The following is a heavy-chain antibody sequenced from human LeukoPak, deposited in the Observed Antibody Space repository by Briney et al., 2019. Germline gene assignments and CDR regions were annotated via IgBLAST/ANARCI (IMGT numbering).Heavy chain of an antibody. D-gene: IGHD1-26*01. CDR2: ISSSSSYI. V-gene: IGHV3-21*01. CDR1: GFTFSSYS. Sequence: GGSLRLFCAASGFTFSSYSMNWGRQAPGKGLEWVSSISSSSSYIYYADSVKGRFTISRDNAKNSLYLQMNSLRAEDTAVYYCARAGSGSYYASPDYWGQGTLVTVSS. J-gene: IGHJ4*02. CDR3: ARAGSGSYYASPDY.